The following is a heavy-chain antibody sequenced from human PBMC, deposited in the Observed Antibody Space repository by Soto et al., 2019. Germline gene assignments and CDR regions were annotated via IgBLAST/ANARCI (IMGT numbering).Heavy chain of an antibody. V-gene: IGHV3-21*02. CDR2: VSGFSGYI. CDR3: ARSDYYDTSAYPRPFDY. J-gene: IGHJ4*02. CDR1: GFTFSSYS. Sequence: EVQLAESGGGLVQPGGSLRLSCAASGFTFSSYSMNWVRQAPGKGLEWVSSVSGFSGYIYYADSVKGRFTISRDNAKNSLYLQMNSLRAEDTALYYCARSDYYDTSAYPRPFDYWGQGTLVTVSS. D-gene: IGHD3-22*01.